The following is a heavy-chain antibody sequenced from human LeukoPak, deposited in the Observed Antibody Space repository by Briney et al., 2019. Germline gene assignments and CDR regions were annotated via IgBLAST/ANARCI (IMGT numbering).Heavy chain of an antibody. V-gene: IGHV3-23*01. D-gene: IGHD4-17*01. CDR3: ARTYGGYAHLDF. CDR2: ISGNAART. CDR1: GFTFNNYA. J-gene: IGHJ4*02. Sequence: VQPGGSLRLSCTASGFTFNNYAMTWVRQAPGKGLEWVSAISGNAARTYYTDSVKGRFTISRDNSKNTLYLQMNSLRAEATAIYYCARTYGGYAHLDFWGQGTLVTVSS.